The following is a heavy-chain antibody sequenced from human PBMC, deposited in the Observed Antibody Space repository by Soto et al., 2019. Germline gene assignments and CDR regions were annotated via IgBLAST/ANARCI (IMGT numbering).Heavy chain of an antibody. V-gene: IGHV4-59*01. CDR1: GDSISTFY. J-gene: IGHJ4*02. CDR3: ARGRTVRNYADDSSDYFYFFDY. CDR2: VYYTGST. Sequence: SETLSLTCTVSGDSISTFYWGWMRQSPGKELERIGYVYYTGSTNYNPSLKSRVTISVDRSKNQFSLKLTSANAADTAVYYCARGRTVRNYADDSSDYFYFFDYWGQGTQVTVSS. D-gene: IGHD3-22*01.